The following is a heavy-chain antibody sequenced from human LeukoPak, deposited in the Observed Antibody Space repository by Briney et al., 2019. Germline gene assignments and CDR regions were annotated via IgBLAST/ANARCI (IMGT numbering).Heavy chain of an antibody. D-gene: IGHD6-6*01. CDR1: GFTVSSNY. V-gene: IGHV3-66*01. CDR2: IYSGGST. J-gene: IGHJ4*02. Sequence: PGGSLRLSCAASGFTVSSNYMSWVRQAPGKGLEWVSVIYSGGSTYYADSVKGRFTISRDNSKNTLYLQMNSLRAEDTAVYYCARDPDTDSSSNNWGQGTLVTVSS. CDR3: ARDPDTDSSSNN.